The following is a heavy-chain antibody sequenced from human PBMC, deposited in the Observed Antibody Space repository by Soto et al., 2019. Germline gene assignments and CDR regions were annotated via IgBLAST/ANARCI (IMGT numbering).Heavy chain of an antibody. J-gene: IGHJ4*02. CDR2: ISSNGGST. Sequence: PGGALRLSFAASGFTFSSYAMHWVRQAPGKGLEYVSAISSNGGSTYYANSVKGRFTISRDNSKNTLYLQMGSLRAEDMAVYYCARGDILTGYYPFDYWGQGTLVTVSS. CDR3: ARGDILTGYYPFDY. D-gene: IGHD3-9*01. CDR1: GFTFSSYA. V-gene: IGHV3-64*01.